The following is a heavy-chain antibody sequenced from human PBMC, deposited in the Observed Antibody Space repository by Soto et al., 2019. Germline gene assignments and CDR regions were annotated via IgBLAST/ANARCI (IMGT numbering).Heavy chain of an antibody. CDR2: IYYSGST. V-gene: IGHV4-61*01. CDR1: GGSVSSGSYY. CDR3: ARHEGDYYYYMDV. Sequence: SEPLSLTCTVSGGSVSSGSYYWSWIRQPPGKGLEWIGYIYYSGSTNYNPSLKSRVTISVDTSKNQFSLKLSSVTAADTAVYYCARHEGDYYYYMDVWGKGTTVTVSS. J-gene: IGHJ6*03.